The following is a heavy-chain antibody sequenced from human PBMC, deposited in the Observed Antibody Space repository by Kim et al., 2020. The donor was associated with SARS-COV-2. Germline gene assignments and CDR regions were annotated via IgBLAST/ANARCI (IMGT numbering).Heavy chain of an antibody. Sequence: GYAQKFQGRVTMTRNTSISTAYMGLSSLRSEDTAVYYCARVLYGDYALDYWGQGTLVTVSS. CDR3: ARVLYGDYALDY. V-gene: IGHV1-8*01. D-gene: IGHD4-17*01. J-gene: IGHJ4*02.